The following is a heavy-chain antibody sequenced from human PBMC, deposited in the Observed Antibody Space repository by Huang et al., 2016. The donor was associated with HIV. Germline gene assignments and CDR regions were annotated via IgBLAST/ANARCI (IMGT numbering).Heavy chain of an antibody. D-gene: IGHD4-17*01. CDR1: GYTFISYG. Sequence: SCRASGYTFISYGITWVRQAPGQGLEWMGWFSPSYGYTNYAQQFQGRVTMTTDTSTNTVYMEVRSLRSDDTAVYYCARDLGTTVVPDGMDVWGQGTTVTVSS. CDR2: FSPSYGYT. V-gene: IGHV1-18*04. CDR3: ARDLGTTVVPDGMDV. J-gene: IGHJ6*02.